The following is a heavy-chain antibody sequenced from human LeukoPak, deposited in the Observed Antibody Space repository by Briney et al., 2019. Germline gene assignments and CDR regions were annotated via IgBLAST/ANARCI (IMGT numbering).Heavy chain of an antibody. CDR1: GFTFSSYG. J-gene: IGHJ6*02. Sequence: GGSLRLSCAASGFTFSSYGMHWVRQAPGKGLEWVAVIWYDGSNKYYADSVKGRFTISRDNSKNTLYLQMNSLRAEDTAVYYCARDGNYHDSSGYYYGDYYYYGMDVWGQGTTVTVSS. D-gene: IGHD3-22*01. CDR2: IWYDGSNK. V-gene: IGHV3-33*01. CDR3: ARDGNYHDSSGYYYGDYYYYGMDV.